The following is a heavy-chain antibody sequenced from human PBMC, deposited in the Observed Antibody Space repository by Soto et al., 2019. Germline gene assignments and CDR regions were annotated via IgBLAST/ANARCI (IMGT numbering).Heavy chain of an antibody. V-gene: IGHV1-2*02. CDR2: INPATGAA. D-gene: IGHD3-3*01. CDR1: GYPVTAYY. J-gene: IGHJ3*02. Sequence: QLHLVQSGAVVKKPGASVTVSCSASGYPVTAYYMHWVRQAPGRGLEWMGGINPATGAAKYTQTFQGRGTMTRDTSPSKVFMELSGLTSEDPAVFYCARGGGVGVAGSAAFDMWGQGTLVTVSS. CDR3: ARGGGVGVAGSAAFDM.